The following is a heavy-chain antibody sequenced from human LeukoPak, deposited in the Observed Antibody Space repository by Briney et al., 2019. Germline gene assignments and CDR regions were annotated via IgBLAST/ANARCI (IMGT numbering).Heavy chain of an antibody. D-gene: IGHD3-3*01. Sequence: GGSLRLSCAASGFTFSSYGMHWVRQAPGKGLEYVSAISTNGGSTYYANSVKGRFTISRDNSKNTLYLQMGSLRAEDMAVYYCARVVPYYDFWSGPVDYWGQGILVTAST. CDR1: GFTFSSYG. V-gene: IGHV3-64*01. CDR2: ISTNGGST. J-gene: IGHJ4*02. CDR3: ARVVPYYDFWSGPVDY.